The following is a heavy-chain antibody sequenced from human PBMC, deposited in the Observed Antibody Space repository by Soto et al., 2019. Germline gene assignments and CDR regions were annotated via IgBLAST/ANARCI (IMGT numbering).Heavy chain of an antibody. Sequence: ASVKVSCKASGYTFTGYYTHWVRQAPGQGLEWMGWINPNSGGTNYAQKFQGWVTMTRDTSISTAYMELSRLRSDDTAVYYCARDLIYDLVTYGMDVWGQGTTVTVSS. D-gene: IGHD2-21*02. V-gene: IGHV1-2*04. CDR2: INPNSGGT. CDR3: ARDLIYDLVTYGMDV. J-gene: IGHJ6*02. CDR1: GYTFTGYY.